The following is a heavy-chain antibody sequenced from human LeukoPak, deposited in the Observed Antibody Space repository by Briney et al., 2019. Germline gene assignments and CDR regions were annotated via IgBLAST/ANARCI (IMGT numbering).Heavy chain of an antibody. Sequence: GGSLRLSCAASGFTFSSYWMHWVRQAPGKGLVWVSRINSDGSSTSYADSVKGRFTISRDNAKNTLYLQMNSLRAEDTAVYYCARAGNYGDYEDTYYYYGMNVWGQGTTLTVSS. D-gene: IGHD4-17*01. V-gene: IGHV3-74*01. CDR2: INSDGSST. J-gene: IGHJ6*02. CDR3: ARAGNYGDYEDTYYYYGMNV. CDR1: GFTFSSYW.